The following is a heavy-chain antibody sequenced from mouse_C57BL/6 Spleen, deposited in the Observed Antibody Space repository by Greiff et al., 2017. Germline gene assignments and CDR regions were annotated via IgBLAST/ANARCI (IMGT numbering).Heavy chain of an antibody. CDR2: IWSGGST. D-gene: IGHD1-1*02. CDR1: GFSLTSYG. J-gene: IGHJ3*01. Sequence: VQLQQSGPGLVQPSQSLSITCTVSGFSLTSYGVHWVRQSPGKGLEWLGVIWSGGSTDYNAAIISRLSISKDNSKSQVFFKMNSLQADDTAIYYCARNGGCYVPFAYWGRGNLVTVSA. CDR3: ARNGGCYVPFAY. V-gene: IGHV2-2*01.